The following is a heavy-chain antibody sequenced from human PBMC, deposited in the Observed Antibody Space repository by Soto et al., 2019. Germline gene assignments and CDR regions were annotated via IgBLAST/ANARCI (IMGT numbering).Heavy chain of an antibody. Sequence: ASVKVSCKASGYTFTSYAMHWVRQAPGQRLEWMGWINAGNGNTKYSQKFQGRVTITRDTSASTAYMELSSLRSEDTAVYYCARAGIGDYYYYGMDVWGQGTTVTVSS. V-gene: IGHV1-3*01. CDR1: GYTFTSYA. D-gene: IGHD6-19*01. J-gene: IGHJ6*02. CDR2: INAGNGNT. CDR3: ARAGIGDYYYYGMDV.